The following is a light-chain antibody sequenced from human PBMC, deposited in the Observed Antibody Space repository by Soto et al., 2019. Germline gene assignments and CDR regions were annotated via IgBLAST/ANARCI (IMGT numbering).Light chain of an antibody. CDR1: QNSRH. Sequence: EVVLTQSPGTLSLSPGERATLSCRASQNSRHLAWYQQKPGQAPRLLIYDASSRATGIPDRFSGSGSETDFTLTIRKREPEDFAVYFCQEYGMSRTFGQGTKVEIK. V-gene: IGKV3-20*01. CDR2: DAS. CDR3: QEYGMSRT. J-gene: IGKJ1*01.